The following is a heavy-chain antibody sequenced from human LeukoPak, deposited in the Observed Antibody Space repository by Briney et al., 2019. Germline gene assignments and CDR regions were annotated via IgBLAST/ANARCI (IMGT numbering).Heavy chain of an antibody. CDR3: AKELRPNDY. CDR2: ISRSGDRT. D-gene: IGHD2-15*01. Sequence: GGSLILSCAASGFTFSSYWMHWVRQAPGKGLEWVSAISRSGDRTFYADSVKGRFTISRDSSIDTLFLQMNSLRAEDTAVYFCAKELRPNDYWGQGTLVTVSS. V-gene: IGHV3-23*01. J-gene: IGHJ4*02. CDR1: GFTFSSYW.